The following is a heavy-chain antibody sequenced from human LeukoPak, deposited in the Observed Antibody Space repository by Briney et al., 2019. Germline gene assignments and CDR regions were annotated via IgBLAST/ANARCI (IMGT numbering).Heavy chain of an antibody. CDR3: AKLVDTVMVDDY. V-gene: IGHV3-23*01. D-gene: IGHD5-18*01. CDR1: GFTFSSYA. J-gene: IGHJ4*02. CDR2: TSGSGGGP. Sequence: PGGSLRLSCAASGFTFSSYAMSWVRQAPGEGLEWVSSTSGSGGGPYYADSVKGRFTISRDNSKNTLYLQMNGVRVEDTAVYYCAKLVDTVMVDDYWGQGTLVTVSS.